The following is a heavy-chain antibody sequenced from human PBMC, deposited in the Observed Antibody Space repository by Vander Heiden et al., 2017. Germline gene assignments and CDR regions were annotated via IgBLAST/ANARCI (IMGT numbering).Heavy chain of an antibody. D-gene: IGHD3-16*01. J-gene: IGHJ6*02. CDR3: AREGQLRSNYYYYYGMDV. CDR1: GYTYTSYD. Sequence: QVQLVQSGAEVRNPGSSVKVSSKASGYTYTSYDLHWVRQAPGQGLEWMGIINPSGGSTSYAQKFQGRVTMTRDTSTSTVYMELSSLRSEDTAVYYCAREGQLRSNYYYYYGMDVWGQGTTVTVSS. CDR2: INPSGGST. V-gene: IGHV1-46*01.